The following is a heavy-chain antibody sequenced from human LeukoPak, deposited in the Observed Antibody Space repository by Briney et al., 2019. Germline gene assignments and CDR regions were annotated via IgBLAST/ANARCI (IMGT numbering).Heavy chain of an antibody. D-gene: IGHD1-26*01. CDR2: INPNSGAT. V-gene: IGHV1-2*02. CDR3: ASTSGSYFGEDY. Sequence: ASVKVSCKASGYTFTGYYMHWVRQAPGQGLEWMGWINPNSGATNYAQKFQGRVTMTRDTSISTAYMELSRLRSDDTAVYYCASTSGSYFGEDYWGQGTLVTVSS. J-gene: IGHJ4*02. CDR1: GYTFTGYY.